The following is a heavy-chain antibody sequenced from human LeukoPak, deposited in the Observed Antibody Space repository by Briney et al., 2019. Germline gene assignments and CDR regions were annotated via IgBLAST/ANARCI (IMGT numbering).Heavy chain of an antibody. V-gene: IGHV4-4*09. D-gene: IGHD4/OR15-4a*01. CDR3: TRYTMTMVRLDYYYYMDV. Sequence: WETLSLTCSVSGGSISSYYWGWIRRPPGKGLEWVGYTYSRGSSNYNPSLKSRLTISVDTSKNQFSLKLSSVTAADTAVYYCTRYTMTMVRLDYYYYMDVWGKGTTVTVSS. CDR1: GGSISSYY. J-gene: IGHJ6*03. CDR2: TYSRGSS.